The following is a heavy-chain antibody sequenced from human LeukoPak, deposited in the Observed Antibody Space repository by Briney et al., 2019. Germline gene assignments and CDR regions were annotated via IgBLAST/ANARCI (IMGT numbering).Heavy chain of an antibody. CDR1: GYTFTSYG. D-gene: IGHD2-8*01. J-gene: IGHJ6*02. CDR3: ARDRDLIAGYCTNGVCHPGNFGMDV. Sequence: ASVKVSCKASGYTFTSYGISWVRQAPGQGLEWMGWISAYNGNTNYAQKLQGRVTMTTDTSTSTAYMELRSLRSDDTAVYYCARDRDLIAGYCTNGVCHPGNFGMDVWGQGTTVTVSS. CDR2: ISAYNGNT. V-gene: IGHV1-18*01.